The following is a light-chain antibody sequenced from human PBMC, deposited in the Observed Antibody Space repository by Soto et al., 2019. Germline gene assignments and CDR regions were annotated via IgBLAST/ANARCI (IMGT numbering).Light chain of an antibody. V-gene: IGKV3-15*01. CDR1: ESVDSY. CDR2: GAS. Sequence: DIVMTQSPATLSVSPGERATLSCRASESVDSYLAWYQQKPGQAPRLLIFGASTRATGIPARFSGSGSGTEFTLTISSLQSEDFALYYCQQYHDWPWTFGQGAKVEIK. CDR3: QQYHDWPWT. J-gene: IGKJ1*01.